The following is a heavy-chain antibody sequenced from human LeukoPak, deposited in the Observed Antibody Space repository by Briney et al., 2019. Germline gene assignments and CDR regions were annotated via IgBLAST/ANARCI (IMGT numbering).Heavy chain of an antibody. Sequence: SETLSLTCSVSGASITSHYWSWIRQPPGKGPECIGYIYNSGRTNYNPSLKSRVTISIDTSKNQFSLRLSSVTAADTAVYYCTRGYNSGWHDYWGQGTLVTVSS. J-gene: IGHJ4*02. V-gene: IGHV4-59*08. CDR1: GASITSHY. CDR2: IYNSGRT. CDR3: TRGYNSGWHDY. D-gene: IGHD6-19*01.